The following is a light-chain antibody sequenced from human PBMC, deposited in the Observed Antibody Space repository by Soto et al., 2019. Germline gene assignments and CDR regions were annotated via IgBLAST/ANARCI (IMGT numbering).Light chain of an antibody. CDR3: SSYTGSSTHVV. J-gene: IGLJ2*01. V-gene: IGLV2-14*01. CDR2: DVS. Sequence: QSDLTQPASVSGSPGQSITISCTGTSSDVGGYNYVSWYQQHPGKAPKLMIYDVSNRPSGVSDRFSGSKSGNAASLTISGLQAEDEADYYCSSYTGSSTHVVFGGGTKLTVL. CDR1: SSDVGGYNY.